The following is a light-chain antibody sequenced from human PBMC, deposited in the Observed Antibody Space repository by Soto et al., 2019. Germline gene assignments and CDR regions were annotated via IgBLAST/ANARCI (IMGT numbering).Light chain of an antibody. Sequence: EIALTQYPGSLYLSPGERATLSCRASQSVSSIYLAWYQQKPGQAPRLLMHGASTRATGIPDRFTGGGSGTDFTLTVTRLETEDSAVYYRQQYESSTLTFGGGTKVDI. CDR3: QQYESSTLT. CDR2: GAS. V-gene: IGKV3-20*01. CDR1: QSVSSIY. J-gene: IGKJ4*01.